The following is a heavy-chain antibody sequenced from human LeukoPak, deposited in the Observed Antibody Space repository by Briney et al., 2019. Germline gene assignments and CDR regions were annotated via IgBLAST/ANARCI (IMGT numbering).Heavy chain of an antibody. Sequence: GGSLRLSCAASGFTFTSYWMIWVRQPPGKGLECVANIKQDGSEKYYVDSVKGRFTISRDNAKNSLYLQMNSLRAEDTAVYYCARAYDFWSGYCDYWGQGTLVTVSS. D-gene: IGHD3-3*01. J-gene: IGHJ4*02. CDR1: GFTFTSYW. CDR3: ARAYDFWSGYCDY. CDR2: IKQDGSEK. V-gene: IGHV3-7*04.